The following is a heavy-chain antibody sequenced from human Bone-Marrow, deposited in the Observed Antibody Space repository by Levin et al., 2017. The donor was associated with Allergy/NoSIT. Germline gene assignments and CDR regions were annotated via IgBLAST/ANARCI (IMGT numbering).Heavy chain of an antibody. CDR1: GFTFSSAE. V-gene: IGHV3-48*03. CDR2: ISETGRAI. Sequence: GGSLRLSCTASGFTFSSAEMTWVRQAPGKGLEWLTYISETGRAIYYADSVKGRFTISRDNANNSLSLQMNDLRVDDTAVYYCARDGGYYFDLWGHGSLVTVSS. J-gene: IGHJ4*01. D-gene: IGHD2-15*01. CDR3: ARDGGYYFDL.